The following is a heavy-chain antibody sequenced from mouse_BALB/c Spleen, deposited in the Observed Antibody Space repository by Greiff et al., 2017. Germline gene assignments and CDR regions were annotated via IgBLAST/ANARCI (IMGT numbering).Heavy chain of an antibody. D-gene: IGHD6-1*01. CDR2: ISSGGSYT. V-gene: IGHV5-6*01. J-gene: IGHJ4*01. Sequence: EVMLVESGGDLVKPGGSLKLSCAASGFTFSSYGMSWVRQTPDKRLEWVATISSGGSYTYYPDSVKGRFTISRDNAKNTLYLQMSSLKSEDTAMYYCAPPSQPLMDYWGQGTSVTVSS. CDR1: GFTFSSYG. CDR3: APPSQPLMDY.